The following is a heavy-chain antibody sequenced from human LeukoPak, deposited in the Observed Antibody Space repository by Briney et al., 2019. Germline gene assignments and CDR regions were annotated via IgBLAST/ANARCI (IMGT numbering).Heavy chain of an antibody. CDR1: GFTFSDYY. CDR2: ISSSSYT. D-gene: IGHD6-19*01. CDR3: ARDALGYSSGWRTVRYFDL. V-gene: IGHV3-11*05. J-gene: IGHJ2*01. Sequence: GGSLRLSCAASGFTFSDYYMSWIRQAPGKGLEWVSYISSSSYTNYADSVKGRFTISRDNAKNSLYLQMNSLRAEDTAAYYCARDALGYSSGWRTVRYFDLWGRGTLVTVSS.